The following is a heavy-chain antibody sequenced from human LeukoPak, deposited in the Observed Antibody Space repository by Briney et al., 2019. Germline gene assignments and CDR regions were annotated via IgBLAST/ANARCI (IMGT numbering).Heavy chain of an antibody. CDR1: GGTFSSYA. Sequence: ASVKVSRKASGGTFSSYAISWVRQAPGQGLEWMGRIIPILGIANYAQKFQGRVTITADKSTSTAYMELSSLRSEDTAVYYCARPTTTQWLVDSAFDIWGQGTMVTVS. J-gene: IGHJ3*02. CDR2: IIPILGIA. D-gene: IGHD6-19*01. V-gene: IGHV1-69*04. CDR3: ARPTTTQWLVDSAFDI.